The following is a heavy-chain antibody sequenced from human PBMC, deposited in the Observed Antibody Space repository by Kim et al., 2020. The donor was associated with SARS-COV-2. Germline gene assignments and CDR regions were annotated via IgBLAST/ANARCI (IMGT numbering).Heavy chain of an antibody. Sequence: SETLSLTCTVSGGSISSSTYYWGWIRQPPGKGLEWIGTIYYSGSTYYNPSLTSRVTISVDTSKNQVFLKLSSVTAADTAVYYCGRSLAVRGEYHNWFDP. D-gene: IGHD6-6*01. CDR2: IYYSGST. J-gene: IGHJ5*02. V-gene: IGHV4-39*01. CDR3: GRSLAVRGEYHNWFDP. CDR1: GGSISSSTYY.